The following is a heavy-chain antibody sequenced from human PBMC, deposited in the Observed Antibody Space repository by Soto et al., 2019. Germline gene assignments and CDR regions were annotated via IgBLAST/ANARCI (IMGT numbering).Heavy chain of an antibody. CDR3: ATTGDVTTPFDY. Sequence: GGSLRLSCAASGFTFSSYGMHWVRQAPGKWLEWVAVIWYDGSNKYYADSVKGRFTISRDNSKNTLYLQMNSLRAEDTAVYYCATTGDVTTPFDYWGQGTLVTVSS. J-gene: IGHJ4*02. CDR1: GFTFSSYG. CDR2: IWYDGSNK. V-gene: IGHV3-33*01. D-gene: IGHD4-17*01.